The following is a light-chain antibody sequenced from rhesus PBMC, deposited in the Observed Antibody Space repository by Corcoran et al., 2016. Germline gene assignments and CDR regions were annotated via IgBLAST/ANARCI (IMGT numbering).Light chain of an antibody. CDR2: AAS. V-gene: IGKV1-18*01. J-gene: IGKJ4*01. CDR1: QGISSW. CDR3: QQGYNTPLT. Sequence: DIQMTQSPSSLSASVGDKVTITCRASQGISSWLAWYQQKPGKAPTLLIYAASSLQSGVPSRFSGSGSGTDYTLTISSLQPEDFATYYCQQGYNTPLTFGGGTKVEIK.